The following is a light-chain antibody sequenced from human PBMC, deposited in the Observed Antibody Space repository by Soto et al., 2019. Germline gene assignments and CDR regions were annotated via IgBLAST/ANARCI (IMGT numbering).Light chain of an antibody. V-gene: IGKV1-39*01. CDR1: QNIRSY. CDR3: QQNYSPPYT. Sequence: DIQVTQSPSSLPASIGDRVTITCRASQNIRSYLSWYRQKPGKAPQLLIYAASSLQGGVPSRFSGSVSETEFTLTVTGLQSEDFATYYCQQNYSPPYTFGQGTKLEIK. CDR2: AAS. J-gene: IGKJ2*01.